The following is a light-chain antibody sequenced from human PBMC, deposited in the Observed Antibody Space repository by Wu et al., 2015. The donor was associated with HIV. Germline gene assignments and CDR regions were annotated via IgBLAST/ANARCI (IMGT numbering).Light chain of an antibody. J-gene: IGKJ2*01. CDR1: QSVGNN. CDR2: GAS. CDR3: QQYNYWLYS. V-gene: IGKV3-15*01. Sequence: ETLMTQSPVTLSVSPGDRATLSCRASQSVGNNLAWYQQKSGQAPRLLIYGASTRSTGVPARFSGSGSGTEFTLTISSLQSEDLAIYYCQQYNYWLYSFGRGPSWRSN.